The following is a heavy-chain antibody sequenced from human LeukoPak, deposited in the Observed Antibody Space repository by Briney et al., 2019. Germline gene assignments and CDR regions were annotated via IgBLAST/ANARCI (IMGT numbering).Heavy chain of an antibody. Sequence: SVKVSCKASGGTSSSYAISWVRQAPGQGLEWMGGIIPIFGTANYAQKFQGRVTITADESTSTAYMELSSLRSEDTAVYYCARDSQYYDSSGYYYDWFDPWGQGTLVTVSS. CDR1: GGTSSSYA. D-gene: IGHD3-22*01. J-gene: IGHJ5*02. V-gene: IGHV1-69*13. CDR2: IIPIFGTA. CDR3: ARDSQYYDSSGYYYDWFDP.